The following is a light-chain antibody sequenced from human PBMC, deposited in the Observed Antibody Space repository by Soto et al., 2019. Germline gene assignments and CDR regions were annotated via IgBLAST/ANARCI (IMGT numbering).Light chain of an antibody. V-gene: IGLV4-69*01. Sequence: QLVLTQSPSASASLGASVKLTCTLSSGHSSYAIAWRQQQPEKGPRYLMKLNSDGSHSKGDGIPDRFSGSSSGAERYLTISSLQSEDEADYYCQTWGTGMVFGGGTKVTVL. J-gene: IGLJ2*01. CDR2: LNSDGSH. CDR3: QTWGTGMV. CDR1: SGHSSYA.